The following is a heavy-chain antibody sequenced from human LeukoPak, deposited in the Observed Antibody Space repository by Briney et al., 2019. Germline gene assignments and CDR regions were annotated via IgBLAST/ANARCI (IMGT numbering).Heavy chain of an antibody. CDR2: ISGRGGSP. CDR3: AKAKAYDFWSGSTFDY. D-gene: IGHD3-3*01. V-gene: IGHV3-23*01. J-gene: IGHJ4*02. CDR1: GFTFSTYA. Sequence: AGGSLRLSCAASGFTFSTYAMTWVRQAPGKGLEGVSAISGRGGSPYYADSVKGRFTISRDNSKKTLYLQMNSLRDEDTAVYYCAKAKAYDFWSGSTFDYWGQGTLVTVS.